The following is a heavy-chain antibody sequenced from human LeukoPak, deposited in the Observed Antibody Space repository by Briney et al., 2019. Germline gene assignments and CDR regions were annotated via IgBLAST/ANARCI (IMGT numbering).Heavy chain of an antibody. J-gene: IGHJ4*02. CDR1: GGYISSYY. V-gene: IGHV4-4*07. Sequence: SETLSLTCTFSGGYISSYYWSWVRQPAGRGLEWIGRIYSSGSTNYNPSLKSRVTMSVETSKNQFSLKVSSVTAADTAVYYCARGGSNFDYWGQGTLVTVSS. CDR3: ARGGSNFDY. CDR2: IYSSGST.